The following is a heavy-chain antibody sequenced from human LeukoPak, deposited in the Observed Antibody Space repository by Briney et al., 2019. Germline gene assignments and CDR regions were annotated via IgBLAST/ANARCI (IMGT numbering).Heavy chain of an antibody. V-gene: IGHV3-48*03. CDR1: GFAFSSYE. CDR3: AMGAGGFYFDY. CDR2: ISGSGTTI. Sequence: PGGSLRLSCAASGFAFSSYEMNWVRQAPGKGLEWVSKISGSGTTIYYADSVKGRFTISRDNAKNSLYLQMNSLRAEDTAIYYCAMGAGGFYFDYWGQGTLVTVSS. D-gene: IGHD1-26*01. J-gene: IGHJ4*02.